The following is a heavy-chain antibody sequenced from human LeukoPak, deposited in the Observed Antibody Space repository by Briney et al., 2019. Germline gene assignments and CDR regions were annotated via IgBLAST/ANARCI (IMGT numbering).Heavy chain of an antibody. CDR1: GFIFSDYY. CDR2: ISGSGGST. V-gene: IGHV3-23*01. Sequence: GGSLRLSCAASGFIFSDYYMTWIRQAPGKGLEWVSAISGSGGSTYYADSVKGRFTISRDNSKNTLYLQMNSLRAEDTAVYYCARVRTVAGSYYFDYWGQGTLVTVSS. CDR3: ARVRTVAGSYYFDY. J-gene: IGHJ4*02. D-gene: IGHD6-19*01.